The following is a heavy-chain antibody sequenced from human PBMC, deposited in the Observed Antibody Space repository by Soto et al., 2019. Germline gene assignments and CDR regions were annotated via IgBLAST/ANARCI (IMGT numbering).Heavy chain of an antibody. V-gene: IGHV1-69*01. CDR3: VLNWTTAYTPGRPKKKDYYYYGLNV. D-gene: IGHD3-10*01. Sequence: QLVQSGAEVKKPGSSVKVSCKASGGSFSSHAVSWLRQAPGQGPEWMGGIIPIYGTTTYAQKFQGRITITADDFTTNAYMELSSLRSEDTAIYYCVLNWTTAYTPGRPKKKDYYYYGLNVWGHGTTVIVSS. J-gene: IGHJ6*02. CDR2: IIPIYGTT. CDR1: GGSFSSHA.